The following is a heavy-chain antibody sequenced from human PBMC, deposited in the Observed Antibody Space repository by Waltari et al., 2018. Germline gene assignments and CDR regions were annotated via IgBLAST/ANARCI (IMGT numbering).Heavy chain of an antibody. J-gene: IGHJ4*02. Sequence: QVQLQESGPGLVKPSETLSLTCTVSGGSISSHYWSWIRQPPGKGLEWIGYIYYSGSTNYNPSLKSRVTISVDTSKNQFSRKLSSVTAADTAVYYCARAVAGALVDYWGQGTLVTVSS. V-gene: IGHV4-59*11. CDR2: IYYSGST. D-gene: IGHD6-19*01. CDR1: GGSISSHY. CDR3: ARAVAGALVDY.